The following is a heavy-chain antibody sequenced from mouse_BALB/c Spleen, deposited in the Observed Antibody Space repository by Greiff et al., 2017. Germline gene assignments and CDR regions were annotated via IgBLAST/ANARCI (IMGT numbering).Heavy chain of an antibody. CDR3: ARERGYDGNYYAMDY. V-gene: IGHV1S81*02. CDR2: INPSNGRT. J-gene: IGHJ4*01. D-gene: IGHD2-2*01. Sequence: VQLQQPGAELVKPGASVKLSCKASGYTFTSYWMHWVKQRPGQGLEWIGEINPSNGRTNYNEKFKSKATLTVDKSSSTAYMQLSSLTSEDSAVYYCARERGYDGNYYAMDYWGQGTSVTVSS. CDR1: GYTFTSYW.